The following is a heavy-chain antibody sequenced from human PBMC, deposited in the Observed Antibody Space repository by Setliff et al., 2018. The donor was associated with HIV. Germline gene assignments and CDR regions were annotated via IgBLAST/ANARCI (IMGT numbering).Heavy chain of an antibody. V-gene: IGHV4-38-2*02. J-gene: IGHJ4*02. Sequence: PSETLSLTCNVSGYSISTAYYWGWIRQPPGKGLEWIGSVYHSGTTYYNPSLKSRVTISVDMSNNQFSLKVTSVTAADTAVYYCMRGRSITIFGVAYFDFWGQGTQVTVSS. CDR2: VYHSGTT. CDR1: GYSISTAYY. CDR3: MRGRSITIFGVAYFDF. D-gene: IGHD3-3*01.